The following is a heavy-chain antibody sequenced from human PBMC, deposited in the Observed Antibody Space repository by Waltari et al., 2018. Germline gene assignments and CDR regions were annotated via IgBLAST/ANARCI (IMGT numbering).Heavy chain of an antibody. CDR1: GYSISSGYY. D-gene: IGHD2-21*01. J-gene: IGHJ4*02. CDR3: ARNIKCPGDCYSDY. Sequence: QVQLQESGPGLVKPSETLSLTCAVSGYSISSGYYWGWIRQPPGKGLEWIGSIYHSGSTYYNPSLKSRVTISVDTSKNQFSLKLSSVTAADTAVYYCARNIKCPGDCYSDYWGQGTLVTVSS. V-gene: IGHV4-38-2*01. CDR2: IYHSGST.